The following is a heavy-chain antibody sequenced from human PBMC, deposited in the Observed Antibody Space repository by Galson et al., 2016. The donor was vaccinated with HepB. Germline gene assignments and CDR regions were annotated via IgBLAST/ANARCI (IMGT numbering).Heavy chain of an antibody. CDR1: GDSISSGNW. J-gene: IGHJ4*02. Sequence: SETLSLTCAVSGDSISSGNWWSWVRQPPGKGLEWIGEVHHSGSTNYNPSLRSRLTISVDKSKNELSLKLSSMTAADTAVYYCARETKWLRFGIDHWGQGTLVTVSS. CDR3: ARETKWLRFGIDH. D-gene: IGHD5-12*01. CDR2: VHHSGST. V-gene: IGHV4-4*02.